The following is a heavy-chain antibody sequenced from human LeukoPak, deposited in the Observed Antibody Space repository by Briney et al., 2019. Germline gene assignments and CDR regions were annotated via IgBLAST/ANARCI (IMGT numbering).Heavy chain of an antibody. CDR3: ARTTTTFDD. V-gene: IGHV4-38-2*01. J-gene: IGHJ4*02. Sequence: SETLSLTCAVSGYSISSGYCWGWIRQPPGKGLEWIGSIYHSGITYCNASLKSRVTLSVDTSKNQFSLKLSSVTAADTAVYYCARTTTTFDDWGQGTLVTVSS. D-gene: IGHD4-11*01. CDR2: IYHSGIT. CDR1: GYSISSGYC.